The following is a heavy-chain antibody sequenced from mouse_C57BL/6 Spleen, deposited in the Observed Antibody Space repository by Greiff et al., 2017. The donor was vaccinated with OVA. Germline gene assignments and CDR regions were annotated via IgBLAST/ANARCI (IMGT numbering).Heavy chain of an antibody. Sequence: EVKLMESGGGLVQPGGSLSLSCAASGFTFTDYYMSWVRQPPGKALEWLGFIRNKANGYTTEYSASVKGRFTISRDNSQSILYLQMNALRAEDSATYYCASLCYSNYPWYFDVWGTGTTVTVSS. J-gene: IGHJ1*03. V-gene: IGHV7-3*01. CDR1: GFTFTDYY. CDR2: IRNKANGYTT. D-gene: IGHD2-5*01. CDR3: ASLCYSNYPWYFDV.